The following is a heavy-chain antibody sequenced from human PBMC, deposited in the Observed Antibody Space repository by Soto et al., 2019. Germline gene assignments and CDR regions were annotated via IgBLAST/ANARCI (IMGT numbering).Heavy chain of an antibody. V-gene: IGHV3-30*18. D-gene: IGHD5-18*01. CDR3: AKDLGGASYGPFDY. Sequence: QVQLVESGGGVVQPGRSLRLSCAASGFTFSSYGMHWVRQAPGKGLEWVAVISYDGSNKYYADSVKGRFTISRDNSKNTLYLQMNSLRAEDTAVYYCAKDLGGASYGPFDYWGQGTLVTVSS. CDR1: GFTFSSYG. CDR2: ISYDGSNK. J-gene: IGHJ4*02.